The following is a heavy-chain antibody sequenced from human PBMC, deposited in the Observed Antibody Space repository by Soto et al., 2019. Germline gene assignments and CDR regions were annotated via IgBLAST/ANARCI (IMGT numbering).Heavy chain of an antibody. CDR1: GGSFSGYY. J-gene: IGHJ4*02. D-gene: IGHD3-10*01. Sequence: QVQLQQWGAGLLKPSETLSLTCAVYGGSFSGYYWSWIRQPPGKGLEWIGEINHSGSTNYNPSLKSRVTLSVDTSKNQFSLTLSSVTAADTAVYYCARTPLWFGDKGADYWGQGTLVTVSS. CDR3: ARTPLWFGDKGADY. CDR2: INHSGST. V-gene: IGHV4-34*01.